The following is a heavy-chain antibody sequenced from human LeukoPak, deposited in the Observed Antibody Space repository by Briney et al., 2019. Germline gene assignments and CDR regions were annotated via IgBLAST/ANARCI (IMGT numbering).Heavy chain of an antibody. J-gene: IGHJ4*02. Sequence: GRSLRLSCAVSGFTFSTYGMHCVRQAPGKGLEWVAVISFDGSNKDYADSVKGRFTISRDNSKNTLYLQMNSLRAEDTAVYYCAKSLGELPDYWGQGTLVTVSS. CDR1: GFTFSTYG. D-gene: IGHD1-26*01. CDR2: ISFDGSNK. V-gene: IGHV3-30*18. CDR3: AKSLGELPDY.